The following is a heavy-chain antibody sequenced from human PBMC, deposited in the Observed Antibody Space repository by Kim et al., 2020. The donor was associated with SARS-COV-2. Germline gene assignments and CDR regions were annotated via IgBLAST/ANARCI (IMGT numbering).Heavy chain of an antibody. CDR2: ISAYNGNT. J-gene: IGHJ4*02. CDR1: GYTFTSYG. CDR3: ALISHYDILTGYSHYFDY. D-gene: IGHD3-9*01. V-gene: IGHV1-18*01. Sequence: ASVKVSCKASGYTFTSYGISWVRQAPGQGLEWMGWISAYNGNTNYAQKLQGRVTMTTGTSTSTAYMELRSLRSDDTAVYYCALISHYDILTGYSHYFDYWGQGTLVTVSS.